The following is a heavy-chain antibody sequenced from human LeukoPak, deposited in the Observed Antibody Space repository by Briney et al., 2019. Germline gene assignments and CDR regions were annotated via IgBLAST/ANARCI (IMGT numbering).Heavy chain of an antibody. CDR1: GGSISSYY. J-gene: IGHJ5*02. V-gene: IGHV4-59*12. CDR2: IYYSGST. CDR3: ARGSPLGQNWFDP. Sequence: SETLSLTCTVSGGSISSYYWSWIRQPPGKGLEWIGYIYYSGSTYYNPSLKSRVTISVDTSKNQFSLKLSSVTAADTAVYYCARGSPLGQNWFDPWGQGTLVTVSS.